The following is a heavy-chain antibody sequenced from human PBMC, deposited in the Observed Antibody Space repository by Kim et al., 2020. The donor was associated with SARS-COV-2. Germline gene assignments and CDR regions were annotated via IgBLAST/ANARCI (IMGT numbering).Heavy chain of an antibody. CDR2: GSTT. CDR3: ARGDYYSY. V-gene: IGHV3-74*01. Sequence: GSTTTYVDSVKGRFTLSRDNAKNTLYLQMNSLRAEDTAVYYCARGDYYSYWGQGTLVTVSS. J-gene: IGHJ4*02. D-gene: IGHD3-22*01.